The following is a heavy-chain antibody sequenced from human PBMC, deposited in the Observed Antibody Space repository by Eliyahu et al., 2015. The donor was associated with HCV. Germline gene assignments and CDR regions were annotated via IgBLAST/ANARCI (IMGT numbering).Heavy chain of an antibody. V-gene: IGHV3-30*18. D-gene: IGHD3-3*01. CDR2: ISYDGSNK. CDR1: GFXFSSYG. J-gene: IGHJ6*02. Sequence: QVQLVESGGGVVQPGRSLRLSCAASGFXFSSYGMHWVRXVPGKGLEWVAVISYDGSNKYYADSVKGRFTISRDNSKNTLYLQMNSLRAEDTAVYYCAKDHYPNYDFWSGYPKAYYYYGMDVWGQGTTVTVSS. CDR3: AKDHYPNYDFWSGYPKAYYYYGMDV.